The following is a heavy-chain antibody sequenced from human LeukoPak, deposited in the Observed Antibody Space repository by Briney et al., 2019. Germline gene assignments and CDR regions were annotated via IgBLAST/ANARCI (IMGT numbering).Heavy chain of an antibody. J-gene: IGHJ3*02. CDR2: ISSRSSYI. CDR1: GFTFSSYS. V-gene: IGHV3-21*01. Sequence: GGSLRLSCAASGFTFSSYSMNWVRQAPGKGLEWVSSISSRSSYIYHAGSVKGRFTISRDNAKNSLYLQMNSLRAEDTAVYYCAREAYYCDSSGYVHDAFDIWGQGTVVTVSS. CDR3: AREAYYCDSSGYVHDAFDI. D-gene: IGHD3-22*01.